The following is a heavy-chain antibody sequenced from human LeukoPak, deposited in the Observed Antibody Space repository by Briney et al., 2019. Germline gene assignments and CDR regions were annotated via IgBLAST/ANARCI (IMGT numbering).Heavy chain of an antibody. CDR3: ARSGYCSSTSCSHRAFDI. CDR1: GGSISSSNW. J-gene: IGHJ3*02. V-gene: IGHV4-4*02. Sequence: PSGTLSLTCAVSGGSISSSNWWSWVRQPPGKGLEWIGEIYHSGSTNYNPSFKSRVTISVDKSKNQFSLKLSSVTAADTAVYYCARSGYCSSTSCSHRAFDIWGQGTMVTVSS. D-gene: IGHD2-2*01. CDR2: IYHSGST.